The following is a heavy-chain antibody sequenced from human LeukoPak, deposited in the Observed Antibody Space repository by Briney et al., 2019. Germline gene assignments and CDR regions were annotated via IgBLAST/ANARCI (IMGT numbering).Heavy chain of an antibody. CDR2: IYWNDDN. CDR3: AHYGDYRFMYYFDY. J-gene: IGHJ4*02. CDR1: GFSLSTSGVG. V-gene: IGHV2-5*01. Sequence: ESGPTLVKPTQTLTLTCTFSGFSLSTSGVGVGWIRRPPGKALEWLALIYWNDDNRYSPSLRTRLTITKDTSKNQVVLTMTNMDPVDTATYYCAHYGDYRFMYYFDYWGQGTLVTVSS. D-gene: IGHD4-17*01.